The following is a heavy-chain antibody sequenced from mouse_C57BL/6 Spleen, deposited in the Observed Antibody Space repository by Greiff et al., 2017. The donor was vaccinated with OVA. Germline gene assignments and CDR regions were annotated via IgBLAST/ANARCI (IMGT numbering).Heavy chain of an antibody. D-gene: IGHD1-1*01. CDR2: INPNNGGT. CDR3: AREVYYYGSRGYFDV. Sequence: SGPELVKPGASVKMSCKASGYTFTDYYMHWVKQSHGKSLEWIGYINPNNGGTSYNQKFKGKATLTVNKSSSTAYMELRSLTSEDSAVYYCAREVYYYGSRGYFDVWGTGTTVTVSS. J-gene: IGHJ1*03. CDR1: GYTFTDYY. V-gene: IGHV1-22*01.